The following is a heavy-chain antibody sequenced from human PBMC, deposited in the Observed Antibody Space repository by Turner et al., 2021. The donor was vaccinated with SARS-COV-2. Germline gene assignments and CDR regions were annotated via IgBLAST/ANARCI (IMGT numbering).Heavy chain of an antibody. Sequence: QLQLQESGPGLVKPSETLSLTCTVSGGSISSSSYYWGWIRQPPGKGLEWIGNIYYSGSTYYNPSLKSGVTISVDTSKNQFSLKLSSVTATDTAVYYCARRLVVQGTDDYSYYYGMDVWGQGTTVTVSS. CDR3: ARRLVVQGTDDYSYYYGMDV. J-gene: IGHJ6*02. V-gene: IGHV4-39*01. CDR2: IYYSGST. CDR1: GGSISSSSYY. D-gene: IGHD3-22*01.